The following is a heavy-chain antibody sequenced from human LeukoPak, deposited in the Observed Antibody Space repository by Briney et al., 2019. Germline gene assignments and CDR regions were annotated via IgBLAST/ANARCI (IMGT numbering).Heavy chain of an antibody. J-gene: IGHJ6*04. CDR2: IWYDGNNK. D-gene: IGHD2-15*01. Sequence: PGRSLRPSCAASGFTFSSYGMHWVRQAPGKGLEWVALIWYDGNNKYYADSVKGRFTISRGNSKNMLYLQMNSLRAEDTAMFYCARSYCSGGSCYSGYYYGMDVWGKGTTVTVSS. CDR1: GFTFSSYG. CDR3: ARSYCSGGSCYSGYYYGMDV. V-gene: IGHV3-33*01.